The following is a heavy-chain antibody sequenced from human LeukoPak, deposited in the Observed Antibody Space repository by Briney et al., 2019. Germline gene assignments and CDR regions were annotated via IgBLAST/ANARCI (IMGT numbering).Heavy chain of an antibody. D-gene: IGHD4-23*01. J-gene: IGHJ3*02. Sequence: GGSLRLSCAASGFIFSSYEMNWVRQAPGKGLGWVSYISSSGTTIYYADSVKGRFTISRDNAKNSLYLQMNTPRAEDTAVYYCVTLRDYGGNPDAFDIWGQGTMVTVSS. CDR1: GFIFSSYE. V-gene: IGHV3-48*03. CDR3: VTLRDYGGNPDAFDI. CDR2: ISSSGTTI.